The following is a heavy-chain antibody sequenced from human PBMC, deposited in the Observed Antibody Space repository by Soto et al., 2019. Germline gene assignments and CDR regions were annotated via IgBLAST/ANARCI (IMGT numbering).Heavy chain of an antibody. D-gene: IGHD5-18*01. CDR1: GGAFSSYA. Sequence: SVKVSCKASGGAFSSYAISWVRQAPGQGLEWMGGIIPIFGTANYAQKFQGRVTITADESTSTAYMELSSLRSEDTAVYYCARDYVDTAMPDAFDIWGQGTMVTVSS. CDR3: ARDYVDTAMPDAFDI. CDR2: IIPIFGTA. J-gene: IGHJ3*02. V-gene: IGHV1-69*13.